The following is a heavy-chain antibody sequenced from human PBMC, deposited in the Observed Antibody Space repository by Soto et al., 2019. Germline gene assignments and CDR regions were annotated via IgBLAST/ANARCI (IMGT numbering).Heavy chain of an antibody. D-gene: IGHD6-6*01. CDR2: MNPNSGNT. J-gene: IGHJ5*02. CDR3: ARGAYSSSSRWFDP. CDR1: GYTFTNYD. Sequence: QVQLVQSGAEVKKPGASVKVSCKASGYTFTNYDINWVRQATGQGLEWMGWMNPNSGNTGYAQRFQARVTMTSNTSISTAYMELSGLSSEDTAMYYCARGAYSSSSRWFDPWGQGTLVTVSS. V-gene: IGHV1-8*01.